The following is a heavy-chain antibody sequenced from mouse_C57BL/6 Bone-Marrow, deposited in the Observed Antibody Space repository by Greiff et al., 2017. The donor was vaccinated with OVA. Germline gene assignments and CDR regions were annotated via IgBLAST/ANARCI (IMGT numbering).Heavy chain of an antibody. J-gene: IGHJ3*01. Sequence: VKLVESGADLVKPEASVKISCKASGYAFSNYWMNWVKQRPGKGLEWIGQIYPGDGDTNYNGKFKGKATLTADKSSSTAYMHLSSLTSEDSAVYVCARGAYWGQGTLVTVSA. CDR1: GYAFSNYW. V-gene: IGHV1-80*01. CDR3: ARGAY. CDR2: IYPGDGDT.